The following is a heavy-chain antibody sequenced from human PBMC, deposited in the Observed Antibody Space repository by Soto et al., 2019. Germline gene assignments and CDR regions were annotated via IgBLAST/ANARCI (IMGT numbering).Heavy chain of an antibody. Sequence: PGESLKISCKGSGYSFTNYWIGWVRQMPGKGLEWMGIIYPGDSDTRYSPSFQGQVTISADKSISTAYLQWSSLKASDTAMYYCARHESSRGDHYYMDVWGKGTTVTVSS. CDR2: IYPGDSDT. CDR3: ARHESSRGDHYYMDV. D-gene: IGHD3-22*01. CDR1: GYSFTNYW. V-gene: IGHV5-51*01. J-gene: IGHJ6*03.